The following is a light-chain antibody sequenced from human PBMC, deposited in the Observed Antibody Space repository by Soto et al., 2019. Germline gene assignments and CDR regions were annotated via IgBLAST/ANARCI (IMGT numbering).Light chain of an antibody. Sequence: EIVLTQSPGTLSLSPGERATLSCRASQSVSSSYLAWYQQKPGQAPTLLIYGASSRATGIPDRFSGSGSGTDFTLTISRLEPEDFAVYYCQQYGSSTLWTFGQGTKVEIK. J-gene: IGKJ1*01. CDR2: GAS. CDR3: QQYGSSTLWT. CDR1: QSVSSSY. V-gene: IGKV3-20*01.